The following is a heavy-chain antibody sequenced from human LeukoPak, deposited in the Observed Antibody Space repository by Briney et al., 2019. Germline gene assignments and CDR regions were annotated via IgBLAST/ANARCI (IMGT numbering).Heavy chain of an antibody. CDR2: ISSSSSYM. V-gene: IGHV3-21*01. CDR3: ARGRSSSWYDVDY. CDR1: GFTFSSYS. D-gene: IGHD6-13*01. J-gene: IGHJ4*02. Sequence: GGSLRLSCAASGFTFSSYSMNWVRQAPGKGLEWVSSISSSSSYMYYADSVKGRFTISRDNAKNSLYLQMNSLRAEDTAVYYCARGRSSSWYDVDYWGQGTLVTVPS.